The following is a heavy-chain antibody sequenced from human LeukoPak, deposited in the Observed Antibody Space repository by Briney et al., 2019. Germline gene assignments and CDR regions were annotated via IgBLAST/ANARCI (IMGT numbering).Heavy chain of an antibody. V-gene: IGHV1-69*04. J-gene: IGHJ6*02. D-gene: IGHD4-11*01. CDR3: ARSGSGSDYTVLYYCYGMDV. CDR2: IIPIFGIA. Sequence: PGASVKVSCKASGGTFSFYAISWVRLAPGQGLEWMGRIIPIFGIANYAQKFQGRVTITADKSTSTAYMELSSLRSEDTAAYYCARSGSGSDYTVLYYCYGMDVWGQGTTVTVSS. CDR1: GGTFSFYA.